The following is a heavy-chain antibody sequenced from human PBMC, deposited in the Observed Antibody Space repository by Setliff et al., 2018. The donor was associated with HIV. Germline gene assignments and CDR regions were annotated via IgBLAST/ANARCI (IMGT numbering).Heavy chain of an antibody. V-gene: IGHV1-69*04. Sequence: SVKVSCKASGGTFSSYTISWVRQAPGQGLEWMGRIIPILGIANYAQKFQGRVTITIDTSASTAYMELRSLRSDDTAVYYCARDDGGYNYAEAFDVWGQGTMVTVSS. D-gene: IGHD3-16*01. CDR2: IIPILGIA. CDR3: ARDDGGYNYAEAFDV. CDR1: GGTFSSYT. J-gene: IGHJ3*01.